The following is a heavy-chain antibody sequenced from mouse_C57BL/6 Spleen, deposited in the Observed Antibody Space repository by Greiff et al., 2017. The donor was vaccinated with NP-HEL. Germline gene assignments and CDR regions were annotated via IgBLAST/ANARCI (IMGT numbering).Heavy chain of an antibody. V-gene: IGHV1-64*01. CDR1: GYTFTSYW. J-gene: IGHJ2*01. CDR3: ARSSNLYYFDY. CDR2: IHPNSGST. Sequence: QVQLQQPGAELVKPGASVKLSCKASGYTFTSYWMHWVKQRPGQGLEWIGMIHPNSGSTNYNEKFKSKATLPVDKSSSTAYMQLSSLTSEDSAVYYCARSSNLYYFDYWGQGTTLTVSS. D-gene: IGHD2-5*01.